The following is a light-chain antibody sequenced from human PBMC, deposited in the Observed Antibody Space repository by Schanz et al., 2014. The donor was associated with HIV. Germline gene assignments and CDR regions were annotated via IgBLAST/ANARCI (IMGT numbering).Light chain of an antibody. Sequence: QSALTQPPSASGSPGQSVAISCTGASSDIGVSWYQQYPGNAPKLMIFALNRRTSGVPDRFSGAKSGNTASLTVSAVQPEDEADYYCSSYGGFNNFVVFGGGTKLTVL. V-gene: IGLV2-8*01. J-gene: IGLJ2*01. CDR3: SSYGGFNNFVV. CDR2: ALN. CDR1: SSDIG.